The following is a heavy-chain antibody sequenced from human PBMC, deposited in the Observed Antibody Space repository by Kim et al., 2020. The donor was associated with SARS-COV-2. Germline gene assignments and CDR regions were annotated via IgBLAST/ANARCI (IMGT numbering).Heavy chain of an antibody. CDR3: ARGQNYGSGSYSNWFDP. J-gene: IGHJ5*02. Sequence: FQGRVTMTRNTSISTAYMELSSLRSEDTAVYYCARGQNYGSGSYSNWFDPWGQGTLVTVSS. V-gene: IGHV1-8*01. D-gene: IGHD3-10*01.